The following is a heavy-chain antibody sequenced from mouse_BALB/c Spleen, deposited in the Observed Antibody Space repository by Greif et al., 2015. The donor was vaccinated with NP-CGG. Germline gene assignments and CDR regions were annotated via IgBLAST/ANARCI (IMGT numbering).Heavy chain of an antibody. J-gene: IGHJ2*01. V-gene: IGHV1S41*01. CDR3: ARNYGKDYFDY. CDR2: IAPGSGST. D-gene: IGHD2-1*01. CDR1: GYTFTSYW. Sequence: DLVKPGASVKLSCKASGYTFTSYWINWIKQRPGQGLEWIGRIAPGSGSTYYNEMFKGKATLTVDTSSSTAYIQLSSLPSEDSAVYFCARNYGKDYFDYWGQGTTLTVSS.